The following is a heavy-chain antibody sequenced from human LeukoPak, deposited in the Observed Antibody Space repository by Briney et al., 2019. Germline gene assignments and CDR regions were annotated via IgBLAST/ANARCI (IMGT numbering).Heavy chain of an antibody. CDR2: IYYSGST. Sequence: SETLSLTCTVSGGSISSGDNYWSWIRQPPGKGLEWIGSIYYSGSTYYNPSLKSRVTISVDTSKNQFSLKLSSVTAADTAVYYCARRVTIFGVVSYFDYWGQGTLVTVSS. V-gene: IGHV4-39*01. D-gene: IGHD3-3*01. CDR3: ARRVTIFGVVSYFDY. J-gene: IGHJ4*02. CDR1: GGSISSGDNY.